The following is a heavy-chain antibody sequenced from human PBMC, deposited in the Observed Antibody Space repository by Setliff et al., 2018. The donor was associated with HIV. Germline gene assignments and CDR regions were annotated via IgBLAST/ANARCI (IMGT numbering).Heavy chain of an antibody. V-gene: IGHV4-39*01. CDR1: GGSIGGTTFY. J-gene: IGHJ4*02. CDR3: ARQGYTGSFFNY. CDR2: VYYTGRT. Sequence: SETLSLTCTVSGGSIGGTTFYWGWVRQSPERGLGWIGSVYYTGRTFYNPSLKTRVNISIDTSRDQFSLEVTSATDADTAIYFCARQGYTGSFFNYWGRGTLVTVSS. D-gene: IGHD5-18*01.